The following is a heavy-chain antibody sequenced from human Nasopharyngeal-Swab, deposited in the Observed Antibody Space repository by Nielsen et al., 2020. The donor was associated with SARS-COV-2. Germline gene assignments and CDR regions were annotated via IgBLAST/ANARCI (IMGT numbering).Heavy chain of an antibody. D-gene: IGHD2-21*02. Sequence: WIRQPPGKGLEWIGSIDYRGSIYYNLSLKSRVTISVDTSRNQFSLKVSSVTAADTAVYYCARHDPRRAPRGVWNWFDPWGQGTLVTVSS. J-gene: IGHJ5*02. CDR3: ARHDPRRAPRGVWNWFDP. CDR2: IDYRGSI. V-gene: IGHV4-39*01.